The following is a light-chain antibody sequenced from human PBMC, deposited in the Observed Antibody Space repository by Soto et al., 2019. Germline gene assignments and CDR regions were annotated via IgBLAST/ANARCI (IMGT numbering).Light chain of an antibody. CDR2: DVS. J-gene: IGLJ1*01. Sequence: QSALTQPRSVSGSPGQSVNISSTGTSSDVGGYNYVSWYQQHPGKAPKLMIFDVSKRPSGVPDRFSGSKSGNTASLTISGLQAEDEADYYCCSYAGTYTYVFGTGTKVTVL. V-gene: IGLV2-11*01. CDR3: CSYAGTYTYV. CDR1: SSDVGGYNY.